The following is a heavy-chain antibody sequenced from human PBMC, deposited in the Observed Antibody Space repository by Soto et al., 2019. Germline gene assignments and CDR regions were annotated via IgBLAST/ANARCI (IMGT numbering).Heavy chain of an antibody. V-gene: IGHV3-30-3*01. Sequence: QVQLVESGGGVVQPGRSLRLSCAVSGFTFSSYAMHWVRQAPGKGLEWVAVISYDGSNKYYADSVKGRFTISRDNSKNTLYLQMNSLRAEDTAVYYCARPDFWSDYPPEYFQHWGQGTLVTVSS. D-gene: IGHD3-3*01. CDR1: GFTFSSYA. J-gene: IGHJ1*01. CDR3: ARPDFWSDYPPEYFQH. CDR2: ISYDGSNK.